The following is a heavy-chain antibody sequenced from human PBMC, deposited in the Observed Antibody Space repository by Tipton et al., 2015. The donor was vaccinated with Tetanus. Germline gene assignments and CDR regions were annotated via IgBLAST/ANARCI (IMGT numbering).Heavy chain of an antibody. D-gene: IGHD5-18*01. J-gene: IGHJ6*02. CDR2: ISGVGNIM. Sequence: SLRLSCAASGFTFSDYYMSWIRQAPGKGLEWISYISGVGNIMNYADSVKGRFTISRDNAKNSLYLQMNSLRAEDTALYYCAKDNGGYSYGRYGMDVWGQGTTVTVSS. V-gene: IGHV3-11*01. CDR3: AKDNGGYSYGRYGMDV. CDR1: GFTFSDYY.